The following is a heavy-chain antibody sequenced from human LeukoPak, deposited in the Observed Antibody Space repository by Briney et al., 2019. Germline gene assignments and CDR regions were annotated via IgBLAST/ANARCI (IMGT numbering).Heavy chain of an antibody. CDR3: ARDRYYYYGMDV. V-gene: IGHV1-69*04. CDR2: IIPILGIA. CDR1: GGTLSSYA. J-gene: IGHJ6*02. Sequence: SVKVSCKASGGTLSSYAISWVRQAPGQGLEWMGRIIPILGIANYAQKFQGRVTITADKSTSTAYMELSSLRSEDTAVYYCARDRYYYYGMDVWGQGTTVTVSS.